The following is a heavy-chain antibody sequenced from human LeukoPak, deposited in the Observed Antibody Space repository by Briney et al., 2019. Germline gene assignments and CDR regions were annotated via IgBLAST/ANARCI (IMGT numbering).Heavy chain of an antibody. CDR2: IDPSDSYS. Sequence: GESLRISCEASGCSFTSYWITWVRQMPGKGLEWMGRIDPSDSYSNYSPSFQGHVTISADKSISTVYLQWRSLKASDTAMYYCARHRDGYNHTFDYWGQGTLVTVSS. CDR1: GCSFTSYW. J-gene: IGHJ4*02. V-gene: IGHV5-10-1*01. CDR3: ARHRDGYNHTFDY. D-gene: IGHD5-24*01.